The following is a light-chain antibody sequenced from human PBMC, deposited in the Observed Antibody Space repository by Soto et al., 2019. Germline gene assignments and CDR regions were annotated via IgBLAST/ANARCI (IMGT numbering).Light chain of an antibody. CDR2: GAS. CDR3: QQYGSSRT. V-gene: IGKV3-20*01. J-gene: IGKJ2*01. Sequence: EIVLTQSPGTLSLSPGERATLSCRASQSVSSTYLAWYQQKPGQAPRLLIYGASNRATGIPDRFSGSGSGTDFTLTIIRLEPEAFAVYYCQQYGSSRTFGQGTKLEIK. CDR1: QSVSSTY.